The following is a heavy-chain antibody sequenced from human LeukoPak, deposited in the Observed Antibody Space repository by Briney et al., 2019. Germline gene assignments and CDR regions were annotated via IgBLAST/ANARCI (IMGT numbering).Heavy chain of an antibody. J-gene: IGHJ4*02. CDR1: GGSISSYY. V-gene: IGHV4-4*07. CDR3: ARASDYGGKTGFDY. Sequence: SETLSLTCTVTGGSISSYYWSWIRQPAGKGLEWIGRIYTSGSTNYNPSLKSRVTMSVDTSKNQFSLKLSSVTAADTAVYYCARASDYGGKTGFDYWGQGTLVTVSS. CDR2: IYTSGST. D-gene: IGHD4-23*01.